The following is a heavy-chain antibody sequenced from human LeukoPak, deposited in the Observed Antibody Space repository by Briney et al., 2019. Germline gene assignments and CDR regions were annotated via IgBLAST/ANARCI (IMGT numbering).Heavy chain of an antibody. CDR1: GGSISSGSYY. Sequence: TPSETLSLTCTVSGGSISSGSYYWSWIRQPAGKGLEWIGRIYTSGSTNYNPSLKSRVTISVDTSKNQFSLKLSSVTAADTAVYYCARGFDCRSTSCYSRPDYWGQGNLVTVSS. CDR3: ARGFDCRSTSCYSRPDY. CDR2: IYTSGST. J-gene: IGHJ4*02. V-gene: IGHV4-61*02. D-gene: IGHD2-2*01.